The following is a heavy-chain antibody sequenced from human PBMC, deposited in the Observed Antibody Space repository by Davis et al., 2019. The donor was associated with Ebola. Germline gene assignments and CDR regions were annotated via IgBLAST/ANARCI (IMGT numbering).Heavy chain of an antibody. CDR1: GFSLSNARMG. V-gene: IGHV2-26*01. CDR2: IFSNDEK. D-gene: IGHD5-12*01. CDR3: ARGTRLRLGGYYYYGMDV. J-gene: IGHJ6*02. Sequence: SGPTLVKPTETLTLTCTVSGFSLSNARMGVSWIRQPPGKALEWLAHIFSNDEKSYSTSLKSRLTISKDTSKSQVVLTMTNMDPVDTATYYCARGTRLRLGGYYYYGMDVWGQGTTVTVSS.